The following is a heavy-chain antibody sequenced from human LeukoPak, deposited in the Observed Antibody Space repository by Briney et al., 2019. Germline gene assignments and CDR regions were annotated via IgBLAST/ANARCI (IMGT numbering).Heavy chain of an antibody. D-gene: IGHD3-16*01. CDR3: ARLLTRWGAYY. J-gene: IGHJ4*02. V-gene: IGHV4-59*06. CDR2: IYYSGST. Sequence: SETLSLTCTVSGGSISSYYWSWIRQPPGKGLEWIGYIYYSGSTYYNPSLKSRVTISVDTSKNQFSLKLSSVTAADTAVYYCARLLTRWGAYYWGQGTLVTVSS. CDR1: GGSISSYY.